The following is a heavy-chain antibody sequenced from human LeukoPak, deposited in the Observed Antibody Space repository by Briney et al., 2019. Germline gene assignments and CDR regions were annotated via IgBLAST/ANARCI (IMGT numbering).Heavy chain of an antibody. Sequence: PSETLSLTCTVSGYSITNAYYWGWIRQPPGKGLEWIGNIYHSGTTYSNPSLKSRVTISVDTSKNQFSLNLSSVTAADTAVYYCARDYSASSWNYDYFYTDVWGKGTTVTVSS. J-gene: IGHJ6*03. V-gene: IGHV4-38-2*02. D-gene: IGHD2-2*01. CDR3: ARDYSASSWNYDYFYTDV. CDR2: IYHSGTT. CDR1: GYSITNAYY.